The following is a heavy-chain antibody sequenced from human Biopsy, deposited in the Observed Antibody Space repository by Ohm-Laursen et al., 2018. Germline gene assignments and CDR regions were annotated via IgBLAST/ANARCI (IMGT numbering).Heavy chain of an antibody. J-gene: IGHJ6*02. CDR1: GYTFTGYY. V-gene: IGHV1-2*02. Sequence: SVKVSCKSSGYTFTGYYLHWVRQAPGQGLEWMGWINPDNGGTIHAQKFQGRVTVTRDTSISTAYVEVTSLGSDDTAVYYCVRSRAGGVTWGMDVWGQGTTVTVSS. CDR2: INPDNGGT. CDR3: VRSRAGGVTWGMDV. D-gene: IGHD3-16*01.